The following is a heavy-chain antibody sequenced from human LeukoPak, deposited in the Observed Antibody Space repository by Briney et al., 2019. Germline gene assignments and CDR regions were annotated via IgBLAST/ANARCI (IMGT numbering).Heavy chain of an antibody. J-gene: IGHJ3*02. CDR3: VKNRKPYYYDILTDYPYVFDI. Sequence: GGSLRLSCVTSGFNFTNYNMNWVRQAPGKGLEWISSISSSSSDIHHLDSVKGRFTVSRDNSKNTLHLQMDSLRPDDTAVYYCVKNRKPYYYDILTDYPYVFDIWGQGTMVIVSS. D-gene: IGHD3-9*01. CDR2: ISSSSSDI. V-gene: IGHV3-21*01. CDR1: GFNFTNYN.